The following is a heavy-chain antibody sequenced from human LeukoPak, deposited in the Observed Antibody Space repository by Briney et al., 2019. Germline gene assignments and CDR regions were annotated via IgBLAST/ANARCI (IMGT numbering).Heavy chain of an antibody. V-gene: IGHV3-7*01. D-gene: IGHD3-3*01. CDR2: IKQDGSEK. CDR1: GFTFSSYW. Sequence: GGSLRLSCAASGFTFSSYWMSWVRQAPGKGLEWVANIKQDGSEKYYVDSVKGRFTISRDNAKNSLYLQMNSLRAEDTAVYYCAKSLEWLLHGHDPLRVGFDYWGQGTLVTVSS. J-gene: IGHJ4*02. CDR3: AKSLEWLLHGHDPLRVGFDY.